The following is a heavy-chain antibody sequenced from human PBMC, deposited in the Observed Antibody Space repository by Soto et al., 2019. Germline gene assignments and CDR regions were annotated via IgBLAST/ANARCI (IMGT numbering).Heavy chain of an antibody. Sequence: PGGSLRLSLAFSGLTFSGYTMSWVRQAPGKGLEWVSSVSGSGTSTYYADSVKGRFTISRDNSMNSAYLRMDSLTAEDTAVYYFAAQERESDYYYFDQWGQGPLVTVSS. D-gene: IGHD4-17*01. CDR2: VSGSGTST. CDR1: GLTFSGYT. V-gene: IGHV3-21*01. CDR3: AAQERESDYYYFDQ. J-gene: IGHJ4*02.